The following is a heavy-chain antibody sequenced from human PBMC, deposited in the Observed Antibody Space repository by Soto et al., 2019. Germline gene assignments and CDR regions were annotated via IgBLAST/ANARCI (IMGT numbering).Heavy chain of an antibody. J-gene: IGHJ5*02. V-gene: IGHV4-39*01. CDR3: ASSPTYYYDSSGYYNWFDP. CDR1: GGSISSSSYY. CDR2: IYYSGST. Sequence: QLQLQESGPGLVKPSETLSLTCTVSGGSISSSSYYWGWIRQPPGKGLEWIGSIYYSGSTYYNPSLKSRVTISVDTSKNQFSLKLSSVTAADTAVYYCASSPTYYYDSSGYYNWFDPWGQGTLVTVSS. D-gene: IGHD3-22*01.